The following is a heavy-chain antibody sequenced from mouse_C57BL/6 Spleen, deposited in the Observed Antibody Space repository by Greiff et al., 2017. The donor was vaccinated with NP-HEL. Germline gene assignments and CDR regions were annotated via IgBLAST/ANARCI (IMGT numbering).Heavy chain of an antibody. Sequence: VQLQQSGPELVKPGASVKISCKASGYAFSSSWMNWVKQRPGKGLEWIGRIYPGDGDTNYNGKFKGKATLTADKSSSTAYMQLSSLTSEDSAVYFCARSYGSSSGAMDYWGQGTSVTVSS. D-gene: IGHD1-1*01. CDR3: ARSYGSSSGAMDY. CDR2: IYPGDGDT. V-gene: IGHV1-82*01. CDR1: GYAFSSSW. J-gene: IGHJ4*01.